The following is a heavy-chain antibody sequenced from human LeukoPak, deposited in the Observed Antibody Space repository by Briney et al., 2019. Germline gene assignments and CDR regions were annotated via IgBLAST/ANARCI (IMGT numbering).Heavy chain of an antibody. V-gene: IGHV3-74*01. CDR1: GFTSSSNW. J-gene: IGHJ4*02. CDR3: IMYNSGWN. D-gene: IGHD6-19*01. Sequence: GGSLRLSCAASGFTSSSNWMHWVRQAPGKGLVWVSRINSDGSTTNYADSVRGRFTISRDKAKNTLYLQMNSLRDEDTAMYYCIMYNSGWNWGQGTLVTVSS. CDR2: INSDGSTT.